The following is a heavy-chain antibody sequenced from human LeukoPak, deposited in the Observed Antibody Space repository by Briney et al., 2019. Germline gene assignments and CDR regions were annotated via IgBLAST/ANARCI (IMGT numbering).Heavy chain of an antibody. V-gene: IGHV4-4*02. CDR3: ARELQQWLAFSRAYFDL. J-gene: IGHJ2*01. CDR2: IYYSGST. Sequence: GSLRLSCAASGFTFSSFGMNWVRQPPGKGLERIGEIYYSGSTNYNPSLKSRVSISLDKSKNQFSLKLSSVTAADTAVYYCARELQQWLAFSRAYFDLWGRGTLVTVSS. D-gene: IGHD6-19*01. CDR1: GFTFSSFGM.